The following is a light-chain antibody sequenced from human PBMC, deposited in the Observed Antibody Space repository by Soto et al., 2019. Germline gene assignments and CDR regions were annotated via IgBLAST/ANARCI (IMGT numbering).Light chain of an antibody. J-gene: IGKJ4*01. Sequence: EIVLTQSPATLSLSPGESATLSCRASQSISIYLAWYQQKPGQAPRLLIYDASNRATGIPARFSGSGAGTDFTLTISSLEPEDVAVYYCQQRSIWPPLTFGGGTKVEIK. CDR1: QSISIY. V-gene: IGKV3-11*01. CDR2: DAS. CDR3: QQRSIWPPLT.